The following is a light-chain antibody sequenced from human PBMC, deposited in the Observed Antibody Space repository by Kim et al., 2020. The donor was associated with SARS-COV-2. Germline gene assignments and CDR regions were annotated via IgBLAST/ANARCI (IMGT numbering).Light chain of an antibody. J-gene: IGLJ3*02. Sequence: ELTQPPSASGTPGQRVTISCSGSSSNIGSNTVTWYKQLPGTAPKLLIYNDNQRPSGVPDRFSGSKSGTSASLAISGLQSDDEADYYCSAWDDALNGDWVFGGGTKVTVL. CDR2: NDN. V-gene: IGLV1-44*01. CDR1: SSNIGSNT. CDR3: SAWDDALNGDWV.